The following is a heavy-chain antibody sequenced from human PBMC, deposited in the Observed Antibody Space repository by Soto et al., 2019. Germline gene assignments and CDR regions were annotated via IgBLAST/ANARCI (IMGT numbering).Heavy chain of an antibody. CDR3: VRQGFGPLQGLVDV. CDR1: SDSSSSYK. D-gene: IGHD3-10*01. V-gene: IGHV4-59*08. CDR2: IDNKGGS. J-gene: IGHJ6*02. Sequence: QVQLQESGPGLVKPSETLSLTCTVSSDSSSSYKWSWIRQTPGKGLEWIGYIDNKGGSSNNPSLRSRITITIAIATSTTQVSLRLSSVTAGDTAVYYCVRQGFGPLQGLVDVWGQGTTVTVSS.